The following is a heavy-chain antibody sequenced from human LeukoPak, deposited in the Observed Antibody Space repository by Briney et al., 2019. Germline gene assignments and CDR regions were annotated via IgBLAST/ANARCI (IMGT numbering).Heavy chain of an antibody. Sequence: ASVNVSCKAYGYTFTSYDSNWVRQATGQGLEWMGWMSSNSGNTGYAQKFQGRVTMTRDTSISTAYMELSRLRSDDTAMYYCARSSGWKYNIDYWGQGTLVTVSS. D-gene: IGHD6-19*01. CDR1: GYTFTSYD. CDR2: MSSNSGNT. V-gene: IGHV1-8*01. J-gene: IGHJ4*02. CDR3: ARSSGWKYNIDY.